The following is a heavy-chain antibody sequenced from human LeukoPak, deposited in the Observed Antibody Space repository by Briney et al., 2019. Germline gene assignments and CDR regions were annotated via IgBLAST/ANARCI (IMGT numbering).Heavy chain of an antibody. D-gene: IGHD3-16*02. Sequence: PSETLSLTCAVYGGSFSGYYWSWIRQPPGKGLEWIGEINHSGSTNYNPSLNSRVTIPVDTSKNQFSLKCRSVTAADKAVYYCARGRMVYYGYVWGSYRRDYFDYWGQGTLVTVSS. J-gene: IGHJ4*02. V-gene: IGHV4-34*01. CDR1: GGSFSGYY. CDR2: INHSGST. CDR3: ARGRMVYYGYVWGSYRRDYFDY.